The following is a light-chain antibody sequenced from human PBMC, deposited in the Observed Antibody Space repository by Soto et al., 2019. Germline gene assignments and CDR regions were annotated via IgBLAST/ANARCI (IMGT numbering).Light chain of an antibody. CDR3: QQYGSSPQT. J-gene: IGKJ1*01. Sequence: EIVMTQSPATLSVSPGEGSTLSCRASQSVSSSYLAWYQQKPGQAPRXXIYGASSRATGIPDRFSGSGSGTDLTITISRLEPEDFEVYDCQQYGSSPQTFGQGTKVDIK. V-gene: IGKV3-20*01. CDR2: GAS. CDR1: QSVSSSY.